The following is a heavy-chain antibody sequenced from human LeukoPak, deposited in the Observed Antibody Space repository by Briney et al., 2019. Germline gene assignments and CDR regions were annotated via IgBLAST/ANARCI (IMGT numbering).Heavy chain of an antibody. J-gene: IGHJ5*02. CDR3: ARVDLNWLDP. D-gene: IGHD3/OR15-3a*01. CDR2: INPNSGDT. Sequence: GASVKVSCKASGYTFSGYYMHWVRQAPGQGLEWMGWINPNSGDTNYAQKFQGRVTMTRDTSIRTAYMDLSRLRSDDTAVYYCARVDLNWLDPWGQGTLVTVSS. V-gene: IGHV1-2*02. CDR1: GYTFSGYY.